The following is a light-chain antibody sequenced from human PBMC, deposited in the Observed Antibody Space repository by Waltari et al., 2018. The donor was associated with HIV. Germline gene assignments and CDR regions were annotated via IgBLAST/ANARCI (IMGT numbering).Light chain of an antibody. CDR2: GAS. CDR3: QQYDVWPLT. J-gene: IGKJ4*01. CDR1: QTVGLN. V-gene: IGKV3-15*01. Sequence: QSPATLSVSPGIRGTLSCRASQTVGLNLAWYQQRPGQPPKLLVYGASIRASGVSSRFSGSGSGTEFTLTISSVRSEDFATYFCQQYDVWPLTFGGGTNVDLK.